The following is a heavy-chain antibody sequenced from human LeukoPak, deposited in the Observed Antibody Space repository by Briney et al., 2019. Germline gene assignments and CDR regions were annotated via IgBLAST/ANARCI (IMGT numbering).Heavy chain of an antibody. CDR3: ARGGLRVMVYRLYYMDV. D-gene: IGHD2-8*01. Sequence: ASVKVSCKASGYSFTGYYMHWVRQAPGQGLEWMGWINPNSGDTKYAQKFQGRVTMTRDTSISTAYMELTRLRFDDTAVYYCARGGLRVMVYRLYYMDVWGKGTTVTVSS. V-gene: IGHV1-2*02. J-gene: IGHJ6*03. CDR1: GYSFTGYY. CDR2: INPNSGDT.